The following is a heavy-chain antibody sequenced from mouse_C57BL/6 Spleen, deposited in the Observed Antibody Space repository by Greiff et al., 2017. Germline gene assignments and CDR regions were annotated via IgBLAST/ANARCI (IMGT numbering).Heavy chain of an antibody. J-gene: IGHJ2*01. Sequence: QVQLQQSGAELVRPGASVTLSCKASGYTFTDYEMHWVKQTPVHGLEWIGAIDPETGGTAYNQKFKGKAILTADKSSSTAYMELRSLTSEDSAVYYCTRSHYSNYEYFDDWGQGTTLTVSS. V-gene: IGHV1-15*01. CDR2: IDPETGGT. CDR3: TRSHYSNYEYFDD. D-gene: IGHD2-5*01. CDR1: GYTFTDYE.